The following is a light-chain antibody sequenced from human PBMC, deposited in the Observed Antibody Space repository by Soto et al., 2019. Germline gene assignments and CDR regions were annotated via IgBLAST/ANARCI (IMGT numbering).Light chain of an antibody. J-gene: IGKJ4*01. CDR2: GAS. CDR1: QSVSGN. V-gene: IGKV3-15*01. Sequence: EIVMTQSPATLSVSPGERVTLSCRASQSVSGNLAWYQQKPGQAPRLLIYGASTRATGIPARFSCSGSGTEFTLTISSLQSEDFAGYYCQQYNNWLFTFGGGTRVEIK. CDR3: QQYNNWLFT.